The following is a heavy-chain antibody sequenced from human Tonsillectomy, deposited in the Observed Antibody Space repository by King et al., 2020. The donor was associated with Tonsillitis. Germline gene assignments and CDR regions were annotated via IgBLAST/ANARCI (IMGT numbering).Heavy chain of an antibody. Sequence: VQLVESGGGLVQPGGSLRLSCAASGFTFSSYWMHWVRQAPGKGLVWVSRINSDGSSTSYADSVKGRFTISRDNAKNTLYLQMNSLRAEDTAVYYCARAGISTFGGVIVRYWGQGTLVTVSS. CDR1: GFTFSSYW. D-gene: IGHD3-16*02. CDR3: ARAGISTFGGVIVRY. V-gene: IGHV3-74*01. CDR2: INSDGSST. J-gene: IGHJ4*02.